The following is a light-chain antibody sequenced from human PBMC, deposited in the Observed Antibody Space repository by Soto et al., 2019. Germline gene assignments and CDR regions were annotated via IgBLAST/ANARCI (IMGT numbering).Light chain of an antibody. CDR1: SSNIGSET. V-gene: IGLV1-44*01. CDR3: AAWDDSLNACV. CDR2: SSN. J-gene: IGLJ1*01. Sequence: QSALTQPPSASGTPGQRVSISCSGISSNIGSETVNWYQQFPGTAPKLLIYSSNQRPSGVPDRFCGSKSGTSAFLDIRGLQSEDEAEYYCAAWDDSLNACVFGTGTKLTVL.